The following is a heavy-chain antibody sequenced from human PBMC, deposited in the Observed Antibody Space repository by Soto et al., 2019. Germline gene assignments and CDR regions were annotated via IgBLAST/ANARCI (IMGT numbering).Heavy chain of an antibody. Sequence: QVQLVESGGGVVQPGRSLRLSCAASGSIFSSYGMHWVRQAPGKGLEWVAVISYDGSNKYYSDSVKGRFTISRDNSKNARYLQVNSLRAEDTGVYSCATDRGYDVNYYYGMDVWGQGTTGTVSS. D-gene: IGHD3-3*01. J-gene: IGHJ6*02. CDR3: ATDRGYDVNYYYGMDV. V-gene: IGHV3-30*03. CDR2: ISYDGSNK. CDR1: GSIFSSYG.